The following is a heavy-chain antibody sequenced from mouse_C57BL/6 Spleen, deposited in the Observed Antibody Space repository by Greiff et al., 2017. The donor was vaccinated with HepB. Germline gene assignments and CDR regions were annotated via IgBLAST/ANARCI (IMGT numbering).Heavy chain of an antibody. CDR2: ISDGGSYT. V-gene: IGHV5-4*01. J-gene: IGHJ3*01. CDR1: GFTFSSYA. Sequence: VQLQESGGGLVKPGGSLKLSCAASGFTFSSYAMSWVRQTPEKRLEWVATISDGGSYTYYPDNVKGRFTISRDNAKNNLYLQMSHLKSEDTAMYYCARDGGWFAYWGQGTLVTVSA. CDR3: ARDGGWFAY.